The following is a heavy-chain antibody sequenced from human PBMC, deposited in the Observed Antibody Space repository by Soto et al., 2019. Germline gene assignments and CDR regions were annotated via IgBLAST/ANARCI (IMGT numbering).Heavy chain of an antibody. CDR3: TREVVWGVISYYYYCDVKAV. D-gene: IGHD3-10*01. V-gene: IGHV3-49*03. CDR1: GFTFGDYA. Sequence: GGALRLSCTASGFTFGDYAMSWFRQAPGKGMEWVGFIRSKAYGGTTEYAASVKGRFTISRDDSKSIAYLQMNSLKTEDTAVYYCTREVVWGVISYYYYCDVKAVWGQGTTVTGSS. J-gene: IGHJ6*01. CDR2: IRSKAYGGTT.